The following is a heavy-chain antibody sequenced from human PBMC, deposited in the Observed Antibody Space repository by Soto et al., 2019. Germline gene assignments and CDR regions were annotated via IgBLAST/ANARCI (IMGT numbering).Heavy chain of an antibody. J-gene: IGHJ4*02. V-gene: IGHV5-10-1*01. Sequence: GESLKISCKGSGYSFTSYWISWVRQMPGKGLEWMGRIDPSDSYTNYSPSFQGHVTISADKSISTAYLQWSSLKASDTAMYYCARGPGYYDSSGYYDDFDYWGQGTLVTVSS. CDR1: GYSFTSYW. CDR2: IDPSDSYT. CDR3: ARGPGYYDSSGYYDDFDY. D-gene: IGHD3-22*01.